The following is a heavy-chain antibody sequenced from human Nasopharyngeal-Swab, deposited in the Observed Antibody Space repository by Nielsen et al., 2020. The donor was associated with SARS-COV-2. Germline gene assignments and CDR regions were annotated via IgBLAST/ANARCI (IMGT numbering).Heavy chain of an antibody. CDR3: ARSLDFYSSKWYYFDD. J-gene: IGHJ4*02. V-gene: IGHV4-39*07. Sequence: WIRQPPGKGLEWIGSIYYSGSTYYSPSLKSRVAISLETSKTQFSLKLNSVTAADTAVYYCARSLDFYSSKWYYFDDWGQGTLVTVSS. D-gene: IGHD6-13*01. CDR2: IYYSGST.